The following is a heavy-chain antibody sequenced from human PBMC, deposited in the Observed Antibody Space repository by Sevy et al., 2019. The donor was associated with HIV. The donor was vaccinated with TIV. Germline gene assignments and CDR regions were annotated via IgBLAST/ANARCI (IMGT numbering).Heavy chain of an antibody. D-gene: IGHD4-17*01. CDR1: GFIFSNFA. CDR3: ARDFYEFGDPRGLDY. Sequence: GRSLRLSCAASGFIFSNFAMHWVRQAPGKGLEWVAVSSYDGGNIYYADSVQGRFTVSRDNSKNTLYLQMNSLRPEDTAMYYCARDFYEFGDPRGLDYWGQGVLVTVSS. CDR2: SSYDGGNI. V-gene: IGHV3-30-3*01. J-gene: IGHJ4*02.